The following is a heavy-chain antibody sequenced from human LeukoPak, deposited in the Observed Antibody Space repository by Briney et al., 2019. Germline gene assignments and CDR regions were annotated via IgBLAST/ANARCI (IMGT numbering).Heavy chain of an antibody. V-gene: IGHV1-18*01. Sequence: VASVTVSCKASGYTFTSYGISWMRQAPGQGLEWMGWISAYNGNTNYAQKLQGRVTMTTDTSTSTAYMELRSLRSDDTAVYYCASRYCSSTSCYYDYWGQGTLVTVSS. CDR1: GYTFTSYG. J-gene: IGHJ4*02. D-gene: IGHD2-2*01. CDR3: ASRYCSSTSCYYDY. CDR2: ISAYNGNT.